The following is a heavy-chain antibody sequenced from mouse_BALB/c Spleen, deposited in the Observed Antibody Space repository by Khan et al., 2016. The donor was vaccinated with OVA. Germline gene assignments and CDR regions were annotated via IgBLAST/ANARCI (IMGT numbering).Heavy chain of an antibody. D-gene: IGHD2-3*01. J-gene: IGHJ2*01. Sequence: QVQLKQSGPELVRPGVSVKISCKGSGYTFTDYAIHWVKQSHAKSLEWIGLISTYSGNTNYKQKFKGKATLTVDKSSSTAYMELARLTSEDSVIYFCTRHAYDGYYDYWGQGTTLTVSS. V-gene: IGHV1S137*01. CDR1: GYTFTDYA. CDR2: ISTYSGNT. CDR3: TRHAYDGYYDY.